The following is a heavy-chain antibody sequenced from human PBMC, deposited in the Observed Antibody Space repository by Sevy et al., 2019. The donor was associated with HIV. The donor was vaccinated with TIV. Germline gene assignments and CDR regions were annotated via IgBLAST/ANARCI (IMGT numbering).Heavy chain of an antibody. CDR2: ISGSGGST. Sequence: GGSLRLSCAASGFTFTTYAMTWVRQAPGKGLQWVSAISGSGGSTYYADSVEGRFTISRDNSKSTLYLQMNSLTPEETAVYYCANRSSGTMAPHYFYYGLDVWGQGTTVTVSS. V-gene: IGHV3-23*01. CDR1: GFTFTTYA. J-gene: IGHJ6*02. CDR3: ANRSSGTMAPHYFYYGLDV. D-gene: IGHD5-12*01.